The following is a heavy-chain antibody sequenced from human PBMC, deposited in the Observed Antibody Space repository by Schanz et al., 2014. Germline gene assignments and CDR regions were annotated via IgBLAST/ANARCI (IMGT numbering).Heavy chain of an antibody. J-gene: IGHJ5*01. D-gene: IGHD4-17*01. Sequence: QLQLQESGSGLVKPSQTLSLTCGVSGGSISSGGSSWNWIRLPPGKGLEWIGYIYHSGSTYYNPSLKSRVPISVASSKNQSSLILNSVTAADTAVYYCARSPGDFPGWFDSWGQGTLVTVSS. CDR3: ARSPGDFPGWFDS. V-gene: IGHV4-30-2*01. CDR1: GGSISSGGSS. CDR2: IYHSGST.